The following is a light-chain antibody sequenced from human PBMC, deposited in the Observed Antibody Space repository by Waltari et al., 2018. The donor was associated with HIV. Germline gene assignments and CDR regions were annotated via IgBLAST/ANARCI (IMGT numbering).Light chain of an antibody. CDR1: QSISIY. CDR2: AAS. J-gene: IGKJ2*01. Sequence: DIQMTQSPSSLSAAVGDRVTISCRASQSISIYLNWYQQKPGKAPELLVYAASSLQSGVPSRFSGSGSGTDFTLIISSLQREDFATYYCQQSYSTPRTFGQGTKVEIK. CDR3: QQSYSTPRT. V-gene: IGKV1-39*01.